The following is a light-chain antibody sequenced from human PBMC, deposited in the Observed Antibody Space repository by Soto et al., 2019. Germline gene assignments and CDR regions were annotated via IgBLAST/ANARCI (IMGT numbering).Light chain of an antibody. Sequence: DIQMTQSPSSLSSSVGDRVTITCRASQTISNYLNWYQQNPGKAPKLLIYAASNLQNGVPSSFSGSGSGSDFTLTISSLQPEDFATYYCQKSSSIPYTFVQGTKLEIK. CDR2: AAS. CDR1: QTISNY. J-gene: IGKJ2*01. V-gene: IGKV1-39*01. CDR3: QKSSSIPYT.